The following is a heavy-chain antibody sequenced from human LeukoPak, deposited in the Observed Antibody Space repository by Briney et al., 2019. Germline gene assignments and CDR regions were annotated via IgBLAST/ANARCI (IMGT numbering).Heavy chain of an antibody. J-gene: IGHJ6*03. Sequence: PSETLSLTCTVSGGSISGYYWSWIRQPPGRGLEWISYTDYRGSTYYNTSLKSRVAISIDTSKNQFSLKLSSVTAADTAVYYCARGGLLEWLSSYYYYYMDVWGKGTTVTVSS. CDR3: ARGGLLEWLSSYYYYYMDV. V-gene: IGHV4-59*08. CDR1: GGSISGYY. CDR2: TDYRGST. D-gene: IGHD3-3*01.